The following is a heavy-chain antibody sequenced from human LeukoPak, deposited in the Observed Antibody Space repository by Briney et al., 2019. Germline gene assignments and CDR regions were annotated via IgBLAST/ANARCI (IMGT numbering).Heavy chain of an antibody. Sequence: GGSLRLSCAASGFTLTIYCMIWVRQAPGKGLEWVANINQDGSKKYYLDSVKGRFTISRDIAENSLYLQMNGLRVEDTAIYYCARVHYTGNGNLYWGQGTLVTVSS. CDR3: ARVHYTGNGNLY. CDR1: GFTLTIYC. V-gene: IGHV3-7*01. D-gene: IGHD4-23*01. CDR2: INQDGSKK. J-gene: IGHJ4*02.